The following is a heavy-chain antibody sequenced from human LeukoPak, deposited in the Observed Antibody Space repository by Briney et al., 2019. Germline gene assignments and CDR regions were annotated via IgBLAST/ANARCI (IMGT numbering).Heavy chain of an antibody. CDR2: VYSTGNT. V-gene: IGHV4-61*09. CDR3: SREPEP. CDR1: GVSISSGNFY. J-gene: IGHJ5*02. Sequence: PSETLSLTCTVSGVSISSGNFYWSWIRQSAGKGLEWIGHVYSTGNTKYNPSLKSRVTMSADTSKNEISLKLTSVTAADTAVYYCSREPEPWGQGTLVTVSS.